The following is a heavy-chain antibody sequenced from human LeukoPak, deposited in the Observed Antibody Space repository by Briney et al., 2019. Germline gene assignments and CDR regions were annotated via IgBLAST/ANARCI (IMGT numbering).Heavy chain of an antibody. J-gene: IGHJ6*03. D-gene: IGHD3-16*01. CDR3: AKDPIVGEVRRVYYMVV. Sequence: GRSLRLSWAPSGLTLSIYCMHWVSQPPGKGRGWVAFIRKVGSNKYYAGTVKGRFTISRDNSKNTLNLQMNSLRAEDTAVYYCAKDPIVGEVRRVYYMVVWGKGTTVTVSS. V-gene: IGHV3-30*02. CDR2: IRKVGSNK. CDR1: GLTLSIYC.